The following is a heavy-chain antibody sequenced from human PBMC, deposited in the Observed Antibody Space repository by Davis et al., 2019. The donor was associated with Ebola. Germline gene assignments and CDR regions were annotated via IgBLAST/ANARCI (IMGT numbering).Heavy chain of an antibody. CDR3: ARDSSGWIYYYYYGMDV. CDR1: GDSVFSNSAA. J-gene: IGHJ6*02. Sequence: SQTLSLTCAISGDSVFSNSAAWNWIRQSPSRGLEWLGRTYYRSKWYNDYAVSVKSRITINPDTSKNQFSLQLNSVTPEDTAVYYCARDSSGWIYYYYYGMDVWGQGTTVTVSS. CDR2: TYYRSKWYN. D-gene: IGHD6-19*01. V-gene: IGHV6-1*01.